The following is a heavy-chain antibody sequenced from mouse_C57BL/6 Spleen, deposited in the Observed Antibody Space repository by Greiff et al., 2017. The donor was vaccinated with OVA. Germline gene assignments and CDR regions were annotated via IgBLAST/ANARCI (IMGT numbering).Heavy chain of an antibody. CDR2: IYPGSGST. V-gene: IGHV1-55*01. D-gene: IGHD1-1*01. CDR3: ARYYDSSYADFDY. Sequence: QVQLQQPGAELVKPGASVKMSCKASGYTFTFYWITWVKQRPGQGLEWIGDIYPGSGSTNYNEKFKSKATLTVDTSSSTAYMQLSSLTSEDSAVYYCARYYDSSYADFDYWGQGTTLTVSS. J-gene: IGHJ2*01. CDR1: GYTFTFYW.